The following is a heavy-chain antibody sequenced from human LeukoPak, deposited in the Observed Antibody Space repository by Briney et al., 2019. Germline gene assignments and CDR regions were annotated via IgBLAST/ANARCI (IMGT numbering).Heavy chain of an antibody. CDR2: INPNSGNT. CDR3: ARGLRTMVRGVTRWFDP. J-gene: IGHJ5*02. V-gene: IGHV1-8*02. D-gene: IGHD3-10*01. Sequence: ASVKVSCKASGYTFTGYYMHWVRQAPGQGLEWMGWINPNSGNTGYAQKFQGRVTMTRNTSISTAYMELSSLRSEDTAVYYCARGLRTMVRGVTRWFDPWGQGTLVTVSS. CDR1: GYTFTGYY.